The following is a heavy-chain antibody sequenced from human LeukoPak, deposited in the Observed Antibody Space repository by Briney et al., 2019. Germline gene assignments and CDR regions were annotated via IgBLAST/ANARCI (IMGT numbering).Heavy chain of an antibody. J-gene: IGHJ4*02. CDR2: ISGSGGST. CDR1: GFTFSSYA. CDR3: AKSIAVVGFDY. D-gene: IGHD6-19*01. V-gene: IGHV3-23*01. Sequence: GGSLRLSRAASGFTFSSYAMSWVRQAPGKGLEWVSAISGSGGSTYYADSVKGRFTISRDNSKNTLYLQMNSLRAEDTAAYYCAKSIAVVGFDYWGQGTLVTVSS.